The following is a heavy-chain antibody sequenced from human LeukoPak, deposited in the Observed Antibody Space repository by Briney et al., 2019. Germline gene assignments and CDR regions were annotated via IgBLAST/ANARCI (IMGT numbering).Heavy chain of an antibody. V-gene: IGHV1-46*01. Sequence: GASVKVSCKASGYSFTSHHMHWVRQAPGQGLEWMAIINPSGGVTSYAQKFQGRVTLTRDTSTSTVYMELSSLRSEDTALYYCARDPYSRGKANYFDYWGQGSLVTVSS. CDR2: INPSGGVT. CDR3: ARDPYSRGKANYFDY. J-gene: IGHJ4*02. D-gene: IGHD3-22*01. CDR1: GYSFTSHH.